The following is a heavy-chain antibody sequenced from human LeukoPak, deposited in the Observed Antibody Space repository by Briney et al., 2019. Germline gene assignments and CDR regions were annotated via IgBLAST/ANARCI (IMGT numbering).Heavy chain of an antibody. Sequence: PSETLSLTCTVSGGSISSSSYYWGWIRQPPGKGLEWIGSIYYSGSTYYNPSLKSRVTISVDTSKNQFSLTLSSVTATDTAVYYCARHVPGGYYYYYYMDVWGKGTTVTVSS. CDR1: GGSISSSSYY. D-gene: IGHD3-10*02. CDR2: IYYSGST. CDR3: ARHVPGGYYYYYYMDV. J-gene: IGHJ6*03. V-gene: IGHV4-39*01.